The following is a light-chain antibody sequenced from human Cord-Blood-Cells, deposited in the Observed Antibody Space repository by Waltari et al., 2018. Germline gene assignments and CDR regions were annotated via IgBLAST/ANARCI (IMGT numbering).Light chain of an antibody. J-gene: IGKJ1*01. V-gene: IGKV3-11*01. Sequence: DIVLTHSPATLSLSPGERATFSCRAIQSVRSYLAWYQQKPGQAPRLLIYDASNRATGIPARFSGSGSGTDFTLTISSLEPEDFAVYYCQQRSNWPKTFGQGTKVEIK. CDR2: DAS. CDR1: QSVRSY. CDR3: QQRSNWPKT.